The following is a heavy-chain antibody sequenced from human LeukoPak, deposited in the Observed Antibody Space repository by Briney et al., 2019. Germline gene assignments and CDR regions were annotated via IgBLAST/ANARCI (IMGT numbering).Heavy chain of an antibody. CDR1: GFTFSSYG. J-gene: IGHJ6*02. D-gene: IGHD1-26*01. V-gene: IGHV3-33*01. CDR3: ARIRGSYGYGMDV. CDR2: IWYDGSNE. Sequence: GRFLRLSCAASGFTFSSYGMHWVRQAPGKGLEWVAFIWYDGSNEYYADSVKGRFTISRDNSKNTLYLQMNSLRAEDTAVYYCARIRGSYGYGMDVWGQGTTVTVSS.